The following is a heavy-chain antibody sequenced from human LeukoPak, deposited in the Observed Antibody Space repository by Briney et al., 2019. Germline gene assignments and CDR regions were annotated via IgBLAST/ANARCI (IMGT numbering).Heavy chain of an antibody. CDR2: IIPISGTA. CDR1: GGTFISYA. D-gene: IGHD5-24*01. V-gene: IGHV1-69*13. J-gene: IGHJ4*02. Sequence: GASVKVSCKASGGTFISYAISWVRQAPGQGLEWMGGIIPISGTANYAQKFQGRVTITADESTSTAYMELSSLRSEDTAVYYCARLSGDGYNSYYWGQGTLVTVSS. CDR3: ARLSGDGYNSYY.